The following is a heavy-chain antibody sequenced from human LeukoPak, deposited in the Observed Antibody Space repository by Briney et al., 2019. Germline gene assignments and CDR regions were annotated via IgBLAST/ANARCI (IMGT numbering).Heavy chain of an antibody. CDR2: INYSWRT. CDR1: GGSISSGNYY. Sequence: SQPLSLTCTVSGGSISSGNYYWSWIRQSPGKGLEWIGSINYSWRTYYDPSLKSRITMSRDTSKNQFSLRLTSVTAADTAVYFCGRGDYYGSGTYGHFEYWGQGTLVTVSS. D-gene: IGHD3-10*01. CDR3: GRGDYYGSGTYGHFEY. J-gene: IGHJ4*02. V-gene: IGHV4-30-4*01.